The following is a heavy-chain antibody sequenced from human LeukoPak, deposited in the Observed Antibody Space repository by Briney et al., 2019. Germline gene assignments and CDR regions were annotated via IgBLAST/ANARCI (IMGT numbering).Heavy chain of an antibody. V-gene: IGHV3-30*02. CDR1: GFTFSSYG. CDR2: IRYDGSNK. D-gene: IGHD6-13*01. J-gene: IGHJ5*02. CDR3: AKLTSYSSSWYRWFDP. Sequence: GGSLRLSCAASGFTFSSYGMHWVRQAPGKGLEGVAFIRYDGSNKYYADSVKGRFTISRGNSKNTLYLQMNSLRAEDTAVYYCAKLTSYSSSWYRWFDPWGQGTLVTVSS.